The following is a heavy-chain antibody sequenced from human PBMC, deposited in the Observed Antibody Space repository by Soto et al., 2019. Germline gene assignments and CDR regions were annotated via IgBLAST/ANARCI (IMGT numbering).Heavy chain of an antibody. CDR2: ISWNSGSI. CDR3: AKEGRYAAMVN. J-gene: IGHJ4*02. D-gene: IGHD5-18*01. V-gene: IGHV3-9*01. Sequence: GGSLRLSCAASGFTFDDYAMHWVRQAPGKGLEWVSGISWNSGSIGYADSVKGRFTISRDNAKNSLYLQMNSLRAEDTALYYCAKEGRYAAMVNWGQGTLVTVSS. CDR1: GFTFDDYA.